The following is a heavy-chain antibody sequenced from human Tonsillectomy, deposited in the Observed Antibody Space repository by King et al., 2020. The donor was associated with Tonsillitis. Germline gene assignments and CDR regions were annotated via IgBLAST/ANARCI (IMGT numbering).Heavy chain of an antibody. CDR3: ATGYPFDY. V-gene: IGHV3-30*03. Sequence: VQLVEAGGGVVQPGRSLRLSCAASGFTFSSYGMHWVRQAPGKGLEWVAVISYYGSNKYYVDSVKGRFTISRDNSKNTLYLQMNSLRAEDTAVYYCATGYPFDYWGQGTLVTVSS. CDR2: ISYYGSNK. J-gene: IGHJ4*02. D-gene: IGHD3-9*01. CDR1: GFTFSSYG.